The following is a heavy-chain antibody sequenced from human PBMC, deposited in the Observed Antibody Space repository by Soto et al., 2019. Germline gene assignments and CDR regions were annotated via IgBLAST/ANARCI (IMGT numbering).Heavy chain of an antibody. CDR1: GFTFSSYG. CDR3: ARDKVPYYYYGMDV. V-gene: IGHV3-33*01. D-gene: IGHD3-10*01. J-gene: IGHJ6*02. Sequence: PGGSLRLSCAASGFTFSSYGMHWVRQAPGKGLEWVAVIWYDGSNKYYADSVKGRFTISRDNSKNTLYLQMNSLRAEDTAVYYCARDKVPYYYYGMDVWGQGTTVTVSS. CDR2: IWYDGSNK.